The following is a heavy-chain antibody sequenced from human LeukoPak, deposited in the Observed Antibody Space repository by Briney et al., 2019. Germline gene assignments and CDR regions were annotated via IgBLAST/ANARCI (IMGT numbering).Heavy chain of an antibody. V-gene: IGHV3-7*01. D-gene: IGHD6-13*01. CDR2: IKPDGSEQ. J-gene: IGHJ4*02. CDR3: ARPYSNTARGSFDY. CDR1: GFTFSSYA. Sequence: GGSLRLSCAASGFTFSSYAMSWVRQAPGKGLEWVANIKPDGSEQYFVDSVKGRFTVCRDNAKNSLYMQMNSLRAEDRAVYSCARPYSNTARGSFDYWGQGTLVTVSS.